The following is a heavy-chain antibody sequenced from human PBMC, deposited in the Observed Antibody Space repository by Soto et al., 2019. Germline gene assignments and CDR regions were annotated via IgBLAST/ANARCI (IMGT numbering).Heavy chain of an antibody. CDR3: AKYSDYDLSY. Sequence: EVQLVESGGGLVQPGGSLRLSCAASGFNFRNYWMSWVRRAPGKGLEWVDNIKQDGGVTYYVDSVKGRFTICRDNAKNSQYIQMNSLRDEDTAVYYCAKYSDYDLSYWGQGTLVTVSS. J-gene: IGHJ4*02. D-gene: IGHD5-12*01. CDR1: GFNFRNYW. CDR2: IKQDGGVT. V-gene: IGHV3-7*01.